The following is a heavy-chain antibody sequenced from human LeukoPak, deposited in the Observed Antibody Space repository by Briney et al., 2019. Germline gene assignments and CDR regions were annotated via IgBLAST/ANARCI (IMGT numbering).Heavy chain of an antibody. CDR1: GFTFSSYN. V-gene: IGHV3-21*01. Sequence: GGSLRLSGAASGFTFSSYNMNWVRQAPGKGLEWVSSITSTGSYTFYADSVKGRFTISRDNAKNSLYLQMNSLRAEDTAIYYCARDPYSGSYGDSYYYYMDVWGKGTTVTISS. J-gene: IGHJ6*03. CDR3: ARDPYSGSYGDSYYYYMDV. CDR2: ITSTGSYT. D-gene: IGHD1-26*01.